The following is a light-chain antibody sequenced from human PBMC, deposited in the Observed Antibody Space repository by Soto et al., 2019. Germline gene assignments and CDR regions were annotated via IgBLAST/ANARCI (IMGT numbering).Light chain of an antibody. V-gene: IGLV1-51*01. CDR3: RTWDTSLRTGWV. J-gene: IGLJ3*02. CDR2: DNN. CDR1: SSNIGNHY. Sequence: QSVLTQPPSVSAAPGQKVTISCSGSSSNIGNHYVSWYQQVPGTAPKLLIYDNNKRPSGIPDRFSGSNSGTSATLGITGLQTGDEADYYCRTWDTSLRTGWVFGGGTKLTVL.